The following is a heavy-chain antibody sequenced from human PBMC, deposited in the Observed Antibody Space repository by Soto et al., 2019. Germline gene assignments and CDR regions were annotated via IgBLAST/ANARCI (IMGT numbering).Heavy chain of an antibody. J-gene: IGHJ6*03. D-gene: IGHD3-3*01. CDR2: IYPGDSDT. V-gene: IGHV5-51*01. Sequence: PGESLKISCKGSGYSFTSYWIGWVRQMPGKGLEWMGIIYPGDSDTRYSPSFQGQVTISADKSISTAYLQWSSLKASDTAMYYCARGARYDFWSGQNYMDVWGKGTTVTVSS. CDR3: ARGARYDFWSGQNYMDV. CDR1: GYSFTSYW.